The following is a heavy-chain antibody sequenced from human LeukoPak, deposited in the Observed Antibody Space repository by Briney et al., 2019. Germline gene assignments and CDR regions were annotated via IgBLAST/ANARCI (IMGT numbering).Heavy chain of an antibody. Sequence: AAVKVSCKASGDTFTSDGISCVRQAPGQGLECMGWISAYNGNTNYAQKLQGRVTMTTDTSTSTAYMELRSLRSDDTAVYYCARAALRTNGYSGYDLNYYFDYWGQGTLVTVSS. D-gene: IGHD5-12*01. J-gene: IGHJ4*02. CDR3: ARAALRTNGYSGYDLNYYFDY. CDR1: GDTFTSDG. CDR2: ISAYNGNT. V-gene: IGHV1-18*01.